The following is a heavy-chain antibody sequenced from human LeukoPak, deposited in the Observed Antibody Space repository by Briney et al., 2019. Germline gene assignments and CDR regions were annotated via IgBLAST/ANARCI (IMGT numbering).Heavy chain of an antibody. CDR2: ISPSGGIT. CDR3: ARVAMTTVTTYLFYYYYYYMDV. Sequence: GGSLRLSCAASGFTVSSNYMSWVRQAPGKGLEWVSGISPSGGITYYTDSVKGRFTISRDNAKNTLYLQMNSLRAEDTAVYYCARVAMTTVTTYLFYYYYYYMDVWGKGTTVTVSS. CDR1: GFTVSSNY. J-gene: IGHJ6*03. V-gene: IGHV3-66*01. D-gene: IGHD4-11*01.